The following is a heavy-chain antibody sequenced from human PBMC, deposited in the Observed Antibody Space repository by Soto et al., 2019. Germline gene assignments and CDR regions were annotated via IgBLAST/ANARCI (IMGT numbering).Heavy chain of an antibody. D-gene: IGHD1-26*01. CDR1: GGSISSYY. V-gene: IGHV4-59*01. Sequence: SETLSLTCTVSGGSISSYYWSWIRQPPGKGLEWIGYISHSGTTDYNPSLKSRVTFSLDTSKNQFSLKLTSVTAADAAIYYCAREVGTNLYYYYYGLDVWGQGTTVTVPS. J-gene: IGHJ6*02. CDR3: AREVGTNLYYYYYGLDV. CDR2: ISHSGTT.